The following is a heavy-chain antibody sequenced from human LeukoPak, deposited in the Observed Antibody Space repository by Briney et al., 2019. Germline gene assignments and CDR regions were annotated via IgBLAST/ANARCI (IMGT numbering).Heavy chain of an antibody. D-gene: IGHD3-10*01. Sequence: ASAKVSCKASGYTFTSYYMHWVRQAPGQGLEWMGIINPSGGSTSYAQKFQGRVTMTRDTSTSTVYMELSSLRSEDTAVYYCARDGLALLWFGEFSTYYFDYWGQGTLVTVSS. CDR3: ARDGLALLWFGEFSTYYFDY. CDR2: INPSGGST. V-gene: IGHV1-46*01. J-gene: IGHJ4*02. CDR1: GYTFTSYY.